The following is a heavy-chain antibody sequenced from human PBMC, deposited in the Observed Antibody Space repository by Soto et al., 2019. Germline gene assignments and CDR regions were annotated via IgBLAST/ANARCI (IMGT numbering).Heavy chain of an antibody. CDR3: ARSPNYYYYGFDV. CDR1: GASVSSGDYF. CDR2: IYYSGST. Sequence: ETLSLTCPVSGASVSSGDYFWSWLRQSPGKRLEWIAYIYYSGSTNYNPSLKSRATISVDTSKSQVSLTLTSMTAADAALYYCARSPNYYYYGFDVWGQGTEVTVYS. J-gene: IGHJ6*02. D-gene: IGHD3-10*01. V-gene: IGHV4-61*08.